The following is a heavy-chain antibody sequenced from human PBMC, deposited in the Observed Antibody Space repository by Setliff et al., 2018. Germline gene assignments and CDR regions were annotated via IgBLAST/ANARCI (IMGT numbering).Heavy chain of an antibody. V-gene: IGHV3-20*01. Sequence: PGGSLRLSCAASGFTFKNNGMNWVRQAPGKGLEWVSGINWDGRSIGYADSVKGRFTIPRDKANRYTTEYAASVKGRFTISRLDSEISMYLQMNSLETEDTAVYFCARGPRDGYNTGLDYWGQGALVTVSS. CDR1: GFTFKNNG. J-gene: IGHJ4*02. CDR2: INWDGRSI. D-gene: IGHD1-1*01. CDR3: SEISMYLQMNSLETEDTAVYFCARGPRDGYNTGLDY.